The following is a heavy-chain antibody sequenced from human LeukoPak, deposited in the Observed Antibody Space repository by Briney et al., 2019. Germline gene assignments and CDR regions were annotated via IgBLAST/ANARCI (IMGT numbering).Heavy chain of an antibody. D-gene: IGHD2-2*01. CDR1: GYNFPNFW. Sequence: GDSLKISCKASGYNFPNFWIGWVRQMPGKGLERMAIIYPADPDTRYSPSFEGQVTISADSSINTAYLQWRSLKASDSAMYYCATPYSTSGGAWGQGTLVTVSS. CDR2: IYPADPDT. V-gene: IGHV5-51*01. CDR3: ATPYSTSGGA. J-gene: IGHJ5*02.